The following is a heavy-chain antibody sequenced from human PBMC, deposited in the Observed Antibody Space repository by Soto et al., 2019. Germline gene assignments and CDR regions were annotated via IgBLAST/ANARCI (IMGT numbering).Heavy chain of an antibody. Sequence: TETLSLTCTVSGGSISSYYWSWIRQPPGKGLEWIGYIYYSGSTNYNPSLKSRVTISVDTSKNQFSLKLSSVTAADTAVYYCARDGVGEGDSYYYYGMDVWGQGTTVTVSS. V-gene: IGHV4-59*01. J-gene: IGHJ6*02. D-gene: IGHD3-10*01. CDR2: IYYSGST. CDR3: ARDGVGEGDSYYYYGMDV. CDR1: GGSISSYY.